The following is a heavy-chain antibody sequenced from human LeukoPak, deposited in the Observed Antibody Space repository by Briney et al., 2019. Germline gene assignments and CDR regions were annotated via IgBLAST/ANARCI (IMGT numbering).Heavy chain of an antibody. J-gene: IGHJ5*02. V-gene: IGHV4-4*07. CDR1: GGSISSYY. CDR2: IYTSGST. D-gene: IGHD3-10*01. CDR3: ARYYGSGSYYFDP. Sequence: SEILSLTCTVSGGSISSYYWSWIRRPAGKGLEWIGRIYTSGSTNYNPSLKSRVTMSVDTSKNQFSLKLSSVTAADTAVYYCARYYGSGSYYFDPWGQGTLVTVSS.